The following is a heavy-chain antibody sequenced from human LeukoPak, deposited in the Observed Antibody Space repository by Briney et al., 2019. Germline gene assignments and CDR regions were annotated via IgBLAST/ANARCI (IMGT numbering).Heavy chain of an antibody. Sequence: GGSLRLSCAASGFTFSNHGMNWVRQTPGKGLEWVSAISGRGGNTYYADSVRGRFTISRDNSKNTLYLQMNSLRAEDTAVYYCAAPGCGSGGSCYYYYMDVWGKGTTVTISS. V-gene: IGHV3-23*01. CDR2: ISGRGGNT. CDR3: AAPGCGSGGSCYYYYMDV. J-gene: IGHJ6*03. CDR1: GFTFSNHG. D-gene: IGHD2-15*01.